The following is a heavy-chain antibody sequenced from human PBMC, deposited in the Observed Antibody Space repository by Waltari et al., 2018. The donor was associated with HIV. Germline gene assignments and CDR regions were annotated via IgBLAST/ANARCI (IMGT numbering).Heavy chain of an antibody. J-gene: IGHJ4*02. CDR3: AREGGGSYTRLPFDS. CDR2: ISSSSSYI. CDR1: GLTFSSYS. D-gene: IGHD1-26*01. V-gene: IGHV3-21*01. Sequence: EVQLVESGGGLVKPGGSLRLSCAASGLTFSSYSMNWVRQAPGKGLEWVSSISSSSSYIYYADSVKGRFTISRDNAKNSLYLQMNSLRAEDTAVYYCAREGGGSYTRLPFDSWGQGTLVTVSS.